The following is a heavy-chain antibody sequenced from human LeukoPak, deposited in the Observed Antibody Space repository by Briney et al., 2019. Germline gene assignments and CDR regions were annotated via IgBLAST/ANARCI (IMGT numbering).Heavy chain of an antibody. CDR2: INPSGGST. CDR3: AKQLGYCSDGSCYFPY. V-gene: IGHV1-46*01. J-gene: IGHJ4*02. Sequence: ASVKVSCKASGYTFTSYAMNWVRQAPGQGLEWMGIINPSGGSTSYAQKFQGRVTMTRDTSTSTVYMELSSLRSEDTAVYYCAKQLGYCSDGSCYFPYWGQGTLVTVSS. D-gene: IGHD2-15*01. CDR1: GYTFTSYA.